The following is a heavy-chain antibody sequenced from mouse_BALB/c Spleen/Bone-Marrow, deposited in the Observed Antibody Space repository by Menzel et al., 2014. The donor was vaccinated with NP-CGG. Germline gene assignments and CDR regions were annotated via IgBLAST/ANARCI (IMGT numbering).Heavy chain of an antibody. V-gene: IGHV1-9*01. CDR3: ARGYYGSSPYFDY. CDR1: GYTFSSYW. Sequence: QVQLQQPGAERIKPGASVKISCKASGYTFSSYWIEWIMQRPGHGLEWIGEILPGSNSANYNEKFKGKATFAADTSSNTAYMQLSSLTSEDSAVYYCARGYYGSSPYFDYWGQGTTLTVSS. D-gene: IGHD1-1*01. CDR2: ILPGSNSA. J-gene: IGHJ2*01.